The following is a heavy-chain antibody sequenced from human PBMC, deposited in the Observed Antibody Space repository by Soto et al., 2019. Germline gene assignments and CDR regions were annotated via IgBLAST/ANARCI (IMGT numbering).Heavy chain of an antibody. CDR1: GFTFSSYA. D-gene: IGHD2-2*01. CDR2: ISGSGGST. J-gene: IGHJ6*02. Sequence: GGSLRLSCAASGFTFSSYAMSWVRQAPGKGLEWVSAISGSGGSTYYADSVKGRFTISRDNSKNTLYLQMNSLRAEDTAVYYCAKDQVECSSTSCQPRYYYGMDVWGQGTTVTVSS. CDR3: AKDQVECSSTSCQPRYYYGMDV. V-gene: IGHV3-23*01.